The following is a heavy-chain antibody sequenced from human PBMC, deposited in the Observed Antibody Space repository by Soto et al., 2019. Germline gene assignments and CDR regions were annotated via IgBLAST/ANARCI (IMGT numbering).Heavy chain of an antibody. J-gene: IGHJ4*02. CDR1: GFTFSNYV. CDR3: AREPEIKGSSSLIGENFDY. D-gene: IGHD6-13*01. CDR2: ISSSSNSI. Sequence: SLRLSCDTSGFTFSNYVMTWVRQAPGRGLEWVSNISSSSNSIYYADSVKGRFTISRDNAKNSLYLQMNSLRDEDTAVYYCAREPEIKGSSSLIGENFDYWGQGTLVTVSS. V-gene: IGHV3-48*02.